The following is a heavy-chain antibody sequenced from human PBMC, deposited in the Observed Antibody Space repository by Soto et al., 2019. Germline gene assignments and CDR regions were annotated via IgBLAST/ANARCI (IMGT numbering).Heavy chain of an antibody. V-gene: IGHV1-69*13. CDR2: IFPIFGTA. CDR3: ARELGYCSSTSCYTDFDY. Sequence: SVKVSGKASGGTFSSYAISWVRQAPGQGLEWMGGIFPIFGTANYAQKFQGRVTITADESTSTAYMELSSLRSEDTAVYYCARELGYCSSTSCYTDFDYWGQGTLVTVSS. D-gene: IGHD2-2*02. CDR1: GGTFSSYA. J-gene: IGHJ4*02.